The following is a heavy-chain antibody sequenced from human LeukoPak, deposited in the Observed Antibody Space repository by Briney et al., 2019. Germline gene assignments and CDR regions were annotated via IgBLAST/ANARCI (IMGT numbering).Heavy chain of an antibody. V-gene: IGHV3-23*01. Sequence: GGSLRLSCAASRFTFSSYAMSWVRQAPGKGLEWVSAISGSGDSTYYADSVKGRFTISRDNSKNTLYLQMNSRRAEDTAVYYCAKRGGRDYDILTASYWGQGTLITVSS. D-gene: IGHD3-9*01. CDR2: ISGSGDST. CDR3: AKRGGRDYDILTASY. J-gene: IGHJ4*02. CDR1: RFTFSSYA.